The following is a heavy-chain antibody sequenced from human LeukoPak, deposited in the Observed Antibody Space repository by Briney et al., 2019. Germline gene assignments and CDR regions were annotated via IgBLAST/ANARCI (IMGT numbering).Heavy chain of an antibody. CDR1: GDSVSSNSAA. J-gene: IGHJ6*02. CDR2: TYYRSKWYN. Sequence: SQTLSLTCAISGDSVSSNSAAWNWIRQSPSRGLEWLGRTYYRSKWYNDYAVSVKSRITISPDTSKNQFSLQLNSVTPEDTAVYYCAREVAVAGTGGPYGMDVWGQGTTVTVSS. CDR3: AREVAVAGTGGPYGMDV. V-gene: IGHV6-1*01. D-gene: IGHD6-19*01.